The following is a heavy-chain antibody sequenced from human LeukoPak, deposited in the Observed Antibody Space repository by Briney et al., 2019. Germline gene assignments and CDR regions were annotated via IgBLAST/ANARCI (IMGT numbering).Heavy chain of an antibody. Sequence: SETLSLTCTVSGGSISNYFWSWIRQPPGKGLEWIGFITYSGSTDHNPSLKSRVTISVDASKNQFSLKLTSVTAADTAVYYCVRHTTSGWYQVVYWGQGALVTVSS. CDR3: VRHTTSGWYQVVY. CDR1: GGSISNYF. D-gene: IGHD6-19*01. J-gene: IGHJ4*02. CDR2: ITYSGST. V-gene: IGHV4-59*01.